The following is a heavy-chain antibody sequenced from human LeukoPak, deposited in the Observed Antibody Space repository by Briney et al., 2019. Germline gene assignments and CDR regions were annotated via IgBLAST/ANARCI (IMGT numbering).Heavy chain of an antibody. CDR1: GFTFSSYW. CDR2: IKQDGSEK. Sequence: SGGSLRLSCAASGFTFSSYWMSWVRQAPGKGLEWVANIKQDGSEKYYVDSVKGRFTISRDNAKSSLSLQMNSLRAEDTAVYYCASDREYYYGSGSFDYWGQGTLVTVSS. D-gene: IGHD3-10*01. J-gene: IGHJ4*02. CDR3: ASDREYYYGSGSFDY. V-gene: IGHV3-7*04.